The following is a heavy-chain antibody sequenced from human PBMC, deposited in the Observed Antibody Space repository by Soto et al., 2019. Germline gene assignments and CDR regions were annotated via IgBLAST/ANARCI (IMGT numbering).Heavy chain of an antibody. CDR3: AREDGYHAHFDY. CDR1: GGSVSSGSYY. Sequence: QVQLQESGPGLVKPSETLSLTCTVSGGSVSSGSYYWSWIRQPPGKGLEWIGYIYYSGSTNYNPSLKSRVTISVDTSKNQCSLKLSSGTAADTAVYYCAREDGYHAHFDYWGQGTLVTGSS. CDR2: IYYSGST. D-gene: IGHD5-12*01. J-gene: IGHJ4*02. V-gene: IGHV4-61*01.